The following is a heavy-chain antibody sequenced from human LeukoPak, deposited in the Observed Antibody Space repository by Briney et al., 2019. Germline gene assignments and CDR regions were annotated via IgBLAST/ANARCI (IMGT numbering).Heavy chain of an antibody. J-gene: IGHJ6*02. CDR2: ISAYNGNT. CDR1: GYTFTSYG. Sequence: ASVKVSCKASGYTFTSYGISWVRQAPGQGLEWMGWISAYNGNTNYAQKLQGSVTMTTDTSTSTAYMELRSLRSDDTAVYYCARGYCSSTSCPYGMDVWGQGTTVTVSS. V-gene: IGHV1-18*01. D-gene: IGHD2-2*01. CDR3: ARGYCSSTSCPYGMDV.